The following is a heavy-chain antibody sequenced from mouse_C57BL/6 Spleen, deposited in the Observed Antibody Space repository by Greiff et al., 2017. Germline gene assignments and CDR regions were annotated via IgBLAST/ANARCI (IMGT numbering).Heavy chain of an antibody. V-gene: IGHV5-17*01. CDR3: ARHPDWYKHGLDY. J-gene: IGHJ3*01. D-gene: IGHD1-1*02. Sequence: VQLKESGGGLVKPGGSLKLSCAASGFTFSDYGMHWVRQAPEKGLEWVAYISSGSSTIYYADTVTGRFTISRENAKNTLFLQMTSLRSEDTARYYCARHPDWYKHGLDYWGQGTLVTVSA. CDR2: ISSGSSTI. CDR1: GFTFSDYG.